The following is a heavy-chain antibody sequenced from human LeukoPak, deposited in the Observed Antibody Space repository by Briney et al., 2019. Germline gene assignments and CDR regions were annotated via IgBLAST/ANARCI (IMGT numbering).Heavy chain of an antibody. D-gene: IGHD2-15*01. Sequence: PGGSLRLSCEASGFTFSSYAMHWVRQAPGKGLEWVAVISYDGSNKYYADSVKGRFTISRDNSKNALYLQMNSLRAEDTAVYYCARDPYAVVVDPHLDYWGQGTLVTVSS. CDR3: ARDPYAVVVDPHLDY. CDR2: ISYDGSNK. CDR1: GFTFSSYA. V-gene: IGHV3-30*04. J-gene: IGHJ4*02.